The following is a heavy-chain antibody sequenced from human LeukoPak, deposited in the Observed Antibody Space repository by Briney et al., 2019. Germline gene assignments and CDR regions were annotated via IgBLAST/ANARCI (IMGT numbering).Heavy chain of an antibody. CDR1: GGSFSAYY. Sequence: SETLSLTCAVYGGSFSAYYWSWLRQPPGEGLEWIAYIHYSGTTNYNPSLRSRVTISIDTSKKQFSLKVSSVTAADTAVYYCARGAGWYNYWGQGTLVTVSS. J-gene: IGHJ4*02. D-gene: IGHD6-19*01. V-gene: IGHV4-59*01. CDR2: IHYSGTT. CDR3: ARGAGWYNY.